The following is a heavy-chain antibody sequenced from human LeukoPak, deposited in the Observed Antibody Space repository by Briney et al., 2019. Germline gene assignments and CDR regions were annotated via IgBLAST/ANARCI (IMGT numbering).Heavy chain of an antibody. V-gene: IGHV3-11*01. CDR1: GFTFSDYY. Sequence: PGGSLRLSCAASGFTFSDYYMSWIRQAPGKGLEWVSYISSSGSTIYYADSVKGRFTISRDNAKNSLYLQMNSLRAEDTAVYYCARRLWFGDHNWFDPWGQGTLVTVSS. CDR2: ISSSGSTI. J-gene: IGHJ5*02. D-gene: IGHD3-10*01. CDR3: ARRLWFGDHNWFDP.